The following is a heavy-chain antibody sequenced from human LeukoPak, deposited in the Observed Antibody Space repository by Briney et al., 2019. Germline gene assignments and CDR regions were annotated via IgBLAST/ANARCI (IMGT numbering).Heavy chain of an antibody. CDR3: ARAPEYGLYYFDY. CDR2: IYYSGST. V-gene: IGHV4-59*12. D-gene: IGHD1-14*01. Sequence: PSETLSLTCTVSGVSISSYYWSCLRQPPGKGLEWIAYIYYSGSTYYNPSLKSRVSISVDTSKNQFSLKLTSVTAADTAVYYCARAPEYGLYYFDYWGQGTLVTVSS. CDR1: GVSISSYY. J-gene: IGHJ4*02.